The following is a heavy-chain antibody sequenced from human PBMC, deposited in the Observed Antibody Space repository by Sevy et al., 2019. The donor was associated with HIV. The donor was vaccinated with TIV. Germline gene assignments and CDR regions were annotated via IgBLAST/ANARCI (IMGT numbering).Heavy chain of an antibody. D-gene: IGHD5-18*01. V-gene: IGHV1-18*04. J-gene: IGHJ4*02. CDR1: GYTFTSYG. CDR2: ISAYNGNT. Sequence: ASVKVSCKASGYTFTSYGISWVRQAPGQGLEWMGWISAYNGNTNYAQKLQGRVTMTTDTSTSTAYLELRSLRSDDTAVYYCAGERKAGGDSYGAPFDYWGQGTLVTVSS. CDR3: AGERKAGGDSYGAPFDY.